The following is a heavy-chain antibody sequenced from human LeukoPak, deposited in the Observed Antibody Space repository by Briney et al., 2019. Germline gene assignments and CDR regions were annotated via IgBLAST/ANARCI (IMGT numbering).Heavy chain of an antibody. V-gene: IGHV4-59*01. CDR3: ASSIAAAGMPLDFDY. CDR1: GGSISSYY. J-gene: IGHJ4*02. Sequence: SETLSLTCTVSGGSISSYYWSWIRQPPGKGLEWIGYIYYSGSTNYNPSLKSRVTISVDTSKNQFSLKLRSVTAADTAVYYCASSIAAAGMPLDFDYWGQGTLVTVSS. D-gene: IGHD6-13*01. CDR2: IYYSGST.